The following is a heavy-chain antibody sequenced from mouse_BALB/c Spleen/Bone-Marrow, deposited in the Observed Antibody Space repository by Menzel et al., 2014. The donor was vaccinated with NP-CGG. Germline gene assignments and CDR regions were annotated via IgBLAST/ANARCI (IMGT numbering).Heavy chain of an antibody. CDR1: GYTFTSYN. CDR3: ARGSPQLGRFGY. V-gene: IGHV1-12*01. Sequence: QVQLQQSGAELVRSGASVKMSCKASGYTFTSYNTHWVKQTPGQGLEWIGYIYPGNGGTNYNQKFKGKATLTADTSSSTAYMQISSLTSEDSAVYFCARGSPQLGRFGYWGQGTTLTVSS. D-gene: IGHD4-1*02. J-gene: IGHJ2*01. CDR2: IYPGNGGT.